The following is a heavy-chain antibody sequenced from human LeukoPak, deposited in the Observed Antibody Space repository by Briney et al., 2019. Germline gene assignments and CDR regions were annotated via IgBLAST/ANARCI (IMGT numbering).Heavy chain of an antibody. CDR2: ISSSGSTI. V-gene: IGHV3-48*03. D-gene: IGHD5-12*01. J-gene: IGHJ4*02. CDR1: GFTFSSYE. Sequence: PEGSLRLSCAASGFTFSSYEMNWVRQAPGKGLEWVSYISSSGSTIYYADSVKGRFTISRDNAKNSLYLQMNSLRAEDTAVYYCASQAYSGYDYTLFYFDYWGQGTLVTVSS. CDR3: ASQAYSGYDYTLFYFDY.